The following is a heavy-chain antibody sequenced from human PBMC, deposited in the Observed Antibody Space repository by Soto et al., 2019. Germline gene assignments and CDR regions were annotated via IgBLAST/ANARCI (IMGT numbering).Heavy chain of an antibody. D-gene: IGHD3-22*01. CDR3: ARIRDYYDSSGYYAFDI. J-gene: IGHJ3*02. CDR2: IIPIFGTA. V-gene: IGHV1-69*06. Sequence: QVQLVQSGAEVKKPGSSVKVSCKASGGTFSSYAISWVRQAPGQGLEWMGGIIPIFGTANYAQKFQGRVTITADKSKSTAYMELSSLRSEDTAVYYCARIRDYYDSSGYYAFDIWGQGTMVTVSS. CDR1: GGTFSSYA.